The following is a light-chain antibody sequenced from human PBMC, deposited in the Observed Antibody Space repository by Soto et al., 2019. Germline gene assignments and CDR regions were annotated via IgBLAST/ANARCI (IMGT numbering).Light chain of an antibody. CDR3: QQYNNWPWT. J-gene: IGKJ1*01. V-gene: IGKV3-15*01. CDR2: GAS. Sequence: EIVMTQSPATLSVSPGERATLSCRASQSINSNLAWYQQKPGQAPRLLIYGASTRATGIPARFSGSGSGTEFTLTISSLQSVDFAVYSCQQYNNWPWTFGQGTKVDIK. CDR1: QSINSN.